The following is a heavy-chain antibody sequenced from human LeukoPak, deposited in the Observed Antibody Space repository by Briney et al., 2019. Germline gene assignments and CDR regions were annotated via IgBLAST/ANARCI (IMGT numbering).Heavy chain of an antibody. CDR1: GGSFSGYY. J-gene: IGHJ6*03. V-gene: IGHV4-34*01. CDR2: INHSGST. Sequence: PSETLSLTCAVYGGSFSGYYWSWIRQPPGKGLEWIGEINHSGSTNYNPSLKSRVTISVDTSKNQFSLKLSSVTAADTAVYYCARLPVGYYYYYMDVWGKGTTVTISS. CDR3: ARLPVGYYYYYMDV.